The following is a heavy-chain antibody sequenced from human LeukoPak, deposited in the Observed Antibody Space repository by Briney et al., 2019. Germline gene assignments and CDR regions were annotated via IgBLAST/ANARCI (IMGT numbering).Heavy chain of an antibody. Sequence: ASVKVSCKASGYTFTSYYMHWVRQAPGQGLEWMGIINPSGGSTTYAQKFQGRVTMTRDMSTSTVYMELSSLRAEDTAVYYCARESSSGWALDYWGQGTLVTVSS. J-gene: IGHJ4*02. V-gene: IGHV1-46*01. CDR2: INPSGGST. CDR1: GYTFTSYY. CDR3: ARESSSGWALDY. D-gene: IGHD6-19*01.